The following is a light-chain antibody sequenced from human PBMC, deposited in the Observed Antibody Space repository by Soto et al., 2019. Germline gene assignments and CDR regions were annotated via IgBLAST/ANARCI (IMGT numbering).Light chain of an antibody. CDR2: WAS. V-gene: IGKV4-1*01. CDR1: QSVLFSPNNKNY. CDR3: QQYRSAPQT. Sequence: DIVMTQSPDSLAVSLGERATINCKSSQSVLFSPNNKNYLAWYQQKPGQPPKLLIYWASTRESGVPDRFSSSGSGTDFTLTISSLQAEDVAFYYCQQYRSAPQTFGQGTKVEIK. J-gene: IGKJ1*01.